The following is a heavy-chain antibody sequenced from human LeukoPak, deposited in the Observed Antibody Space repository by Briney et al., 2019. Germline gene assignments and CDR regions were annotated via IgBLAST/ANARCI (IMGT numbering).Heavy chain of an antibody. D-gene: IGHD2-2*02. V-gene: IGHV1-69*01. CDR2: IIPIFGTA. J-gene: IGHJ3*02. CDR3: ARLYCSSTSCYSGDAFDI. Sequence: KISCKGSGYSFTSYWIGWVRQAPGQGLEWMGGIIPIFGTANYAQKFQGRVTITADESTSTAYMELSSLRSEDTAVYYCARLYCSSTSCYSGDAFDIWGQGTMVTVSS. CDR1: GYSFTSYW.